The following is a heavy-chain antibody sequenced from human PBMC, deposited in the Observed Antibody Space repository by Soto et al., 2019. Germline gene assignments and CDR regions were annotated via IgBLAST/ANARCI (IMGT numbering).Heavy chain of an antibody. J-gene: IGHJ4*02. CDR2: INGGGVTT. CDR3: AKDRHPDGIWTFDY. Sequence: EVQLLESGGHLIQPGESLRLSCAASGFSFSGYTMNWVRQAQGKGLEWISGINGGGVTTYYADSVKGRFTISRDDSKNILYLEMNSPRAEDTAIYYCAKDRHPDGIWTFDYWGRGTLVTVSS. CDR1: GFSFSGYT. D-gene: IGHD3-9*01. V-gene: IGHV3-23*01.